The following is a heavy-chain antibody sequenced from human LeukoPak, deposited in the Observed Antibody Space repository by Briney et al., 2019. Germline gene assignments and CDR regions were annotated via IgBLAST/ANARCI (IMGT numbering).Heavy chain of an antibody. J-gene: IGHJ4*02. CDR1: GFTFSSYA. CDR3: AKDINEFLGSGSPDY. V-gene: IGHV3-30-3*01. Sequence: PGRSLRLSCAASGFTFSSYAMHWVRQAPGKGLEWVAIISFAGSSQYYADSVKGRFTISRDNAKNSLYLQMNSLRAEDTALYYCAKDINEFLGSGSPDYWGQGTLVTVSS. D-gene: IGHD3-10*01. CDR2: ISFAGSSQ.